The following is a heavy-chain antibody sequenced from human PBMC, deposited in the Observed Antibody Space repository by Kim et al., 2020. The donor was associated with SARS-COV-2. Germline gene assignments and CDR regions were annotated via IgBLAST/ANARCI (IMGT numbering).Heavy chain of an antibody. CDR1: GFTFSSYS. Sequence: GGSLRLSCAASGFTFSSYSMNWVRQAPGKGLEWVSSISSSSSYIYYADSVKGRFTISRDNAKNSLYLQMNSLRAEDTAVYYCASYSSSFHGMDVWGQGTTVTVSS. CDR3: ASYSSSFHGMDV. V-gene: IGHV3-21*01. CDR2: ISSSSSYI. D-gene: IGHD6-13*01. J-gene: IGHJ6*02.